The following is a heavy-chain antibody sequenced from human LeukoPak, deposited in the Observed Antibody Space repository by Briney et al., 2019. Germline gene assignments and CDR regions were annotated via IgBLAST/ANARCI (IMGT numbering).Heavy chain of an antibody. Sequence: SETLSLTCAVYGGSFSAYHRSWIRQTPGKGLEWIGYIYYSGSTYYNPSLKSRVTISVDTSKNQFSLKLSSVTAADTAVYYCARDQSGWFDPWGQGTLVTVSS. V-gene: IGHV4-34*09. D-gene: IGHD3-10*01. CDR2: IYYSGST. CDR1: GGSFSAYH. CDR3: ARDQSGWFDP. J-gene: IGHJ5*02.